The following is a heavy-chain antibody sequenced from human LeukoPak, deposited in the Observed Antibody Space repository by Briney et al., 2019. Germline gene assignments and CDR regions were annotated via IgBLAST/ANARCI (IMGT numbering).Heavy chain of an antibody. V-gene: IGHV4-38-2*02. CDR2: FYAGGSI. D-gene: IGHD1-26*01. CDR1: GYAISSGHY. CDR3: TREVVEVPTAVIDY. J-gene: IGHJ4*02. Sequence: SETLSLTCVVSGYAISSGHYWGWIRQSPGKGLEWIGSFYAGGSIYYNPPLKSRVTIVEDTSRNQFSLKMTSVTAADTAVYYCTREVVEVPTAVIDYWGQGALVTVSS.